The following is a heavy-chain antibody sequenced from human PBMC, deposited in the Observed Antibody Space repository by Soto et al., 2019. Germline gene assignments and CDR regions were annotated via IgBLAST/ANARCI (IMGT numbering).Heavy chain of an antibody. CDR3: ARNRITMVRGVLDY. CDR2: IIPILGIA. J-gene: IGHJ4*02. Sequence: QVQLVQSGAEVKKPGSSVKVSCKASGGTFSSYTISWVRQAPGQGLEWMGRIIPILGIANYAQKFQGRVTITADKSTSTAYMELSRLRSEDTAVYYCARNRITMVRGVLDYWGQGTLVTVSS. D-gene: IGHD3-10*01. CDR1: GGTFSSYT. V-gene: IGHV1-69*02.